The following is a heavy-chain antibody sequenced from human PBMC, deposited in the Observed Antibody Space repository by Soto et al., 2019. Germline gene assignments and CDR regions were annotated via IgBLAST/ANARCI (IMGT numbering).Heavy chain of an antibody. D-gene: IGHD6-19*01. J-gene: IGHJ4*02. CDR2: IYYTGKT. Sequence: SETLSLTCTVSSGSISNINYYWGWIRQPPGKGLEWIANIYYTGKTYYNPPLKSRVTISVDTSKNQFSLKMNSLTAADTAVYYCARGRYIASAWYDFDYWGQGTLVTVS. V-gene: IGHV4-39*01. CDR1: SGSISNINYY. CDR3: ARGRYIASAWYDFDY.